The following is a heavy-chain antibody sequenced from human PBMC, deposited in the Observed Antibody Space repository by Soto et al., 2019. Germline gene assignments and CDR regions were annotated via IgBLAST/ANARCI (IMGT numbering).Heavy chain of an antibody. CDR3: AKDTYYYDSSANSRPDY. J-gene: IGHJ4*02. Sequence: QVQLVESGGGAVQPGRSLRLSCAASGFTFSSYGMHWVRQAPGKGLEWVAVISYDGSNKYYADSVKGRFTISRDNSKNTLYLQMNSLRAEDTAVYYCAKDTYYYDSSANSRPDYWGQGTLVTVSS. D-gene: IGHD3-22*01. CDR1: GFTFSSYG. CDR2: ISYDGSNK. V-gene: IGHV3-30*18.